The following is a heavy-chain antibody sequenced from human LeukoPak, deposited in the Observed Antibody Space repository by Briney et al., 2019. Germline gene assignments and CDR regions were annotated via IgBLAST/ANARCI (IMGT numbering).Heavy chain of an antibody. V-gene: IGHV4-39*01. J-gene: IGHJ3*02. D-gene: IGHD3-10*01. CDR3: ARRRLHSSYYYDLGPWRDAFDI. CDR1: GGSISSSVYY. CDR2: MSYSGST. Sequence: PSETLSLTCTVSGGSISSSVYYWAWLRQPPGKGLEWIGSMSYSGSTHYNPSLKSRVTISVDTSKNQLSLRLTSVTATDTAVYFCARRRLHSSYYYDLGPWRDAFDIWGQGTKVTVSS.